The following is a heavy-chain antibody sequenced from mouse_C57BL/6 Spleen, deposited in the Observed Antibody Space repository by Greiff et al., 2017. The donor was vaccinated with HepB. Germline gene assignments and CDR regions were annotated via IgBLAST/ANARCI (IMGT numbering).Heavy chain of an antibody. CDR2: ISSGSSTI. CDR3: ARGGYYGSSSHFDY. Sequence: EVQRVESGGGLVKPGGSLKLSCAASGFTFSDYGMHWVRQAPEKGLEWVAYISSGSSTIYYADTVKGRFTISRDNAKNTLFLQMTSLRSEDTAMYYCARGGYYGSSSHFDYWGQGTTLTVSS. D-gene: IGHD1-1*01. V-gene: IGHV5-17*01. J-gene: IGHJ2*01. CDR1: GFTFSDYG.